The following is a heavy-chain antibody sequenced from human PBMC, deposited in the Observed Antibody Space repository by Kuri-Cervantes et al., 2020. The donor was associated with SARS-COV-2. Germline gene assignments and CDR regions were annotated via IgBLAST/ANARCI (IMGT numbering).Heavy chain of an antibody. V-gene: IGHV2-26*01. CDR1: GYSISSGYYW. CDR3: ARIMRGWLQLHHDAFDI. J-gene: IGHJ3*02. Sequence: TLSLTCAVSGYSISSGYYWGWIRQPPGKGLEWLAHIFSNDEKSYSTSLKSRLTISKDTSKSQVVLTMTNMDPVDTATYYCARIMRGWLQLHHDAFDIWGQGTMVTVSS. CDR2: IFSNDEK. D-gene: IGHD5-24*01.